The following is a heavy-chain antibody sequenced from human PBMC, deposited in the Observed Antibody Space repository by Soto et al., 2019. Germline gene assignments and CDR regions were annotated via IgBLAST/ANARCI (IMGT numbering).Heavy chain of an antibody. D-gene: IGHD4-17*01. V-gene: IGHV2-5*02. CDR3: AHSFDYGEPNWFDP. J-gene: IGHJ5*02. CDR2: IYWDDDK. CDR1: GFSLSTSGVG. Sequence: QITLKESGPTLVKPTQTLTLTCTFSGFSLSTSGVGVGWIRQPPGKALEWLALIYWDDDKRYSPSLKSRLTNTKDTSKNQVVLTMTNMDPVDTATYYCAHSFDYGEPNWFDPWGQGTLVTVSS.